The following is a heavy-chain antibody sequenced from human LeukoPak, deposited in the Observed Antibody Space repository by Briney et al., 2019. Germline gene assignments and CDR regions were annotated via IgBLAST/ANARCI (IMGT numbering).Heavy chain of an antibody. CDR2: INHSGST. V-gene: IGHV4-34*01. Sequence: PSETLSLTCAVYGGSFSGYYWSWIRQPPGKGLEWIGEINHSGSTNYNPSLKSRVTISVDTSKNQFSLKLSSVTVADTAVYYCARGRLRKPGGFDYWGQGTLVTVSS. CDR1: GGSFSGYY. CDR3: ARGRLRKPGGFDY. J-gene: IGHJ4*02. D-gene: IGHD5-12*01.